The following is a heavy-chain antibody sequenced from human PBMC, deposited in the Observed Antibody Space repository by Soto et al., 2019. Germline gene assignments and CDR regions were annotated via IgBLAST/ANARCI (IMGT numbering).Heavy chain of an antibody. V-gene: IGHV3-30*18. J-gene: IGHJ4*02. Sequence: QVQLVESGGGVVQPGKSLRLSCAGSGFTFSSYGMDWVRQAPGKGLEWVAVISYDGSNKYYADSVKGRFTIYRDNSKNTLYLQMSSLRADDTAVYYCAKDRMGAGVRGYFDYWGQGTLVTVSS. CDR3: AKDRMGAGVRGYFDY. D-gene: IGHD3-10*01. CDR1: GFTFSSYG. CDR2: ISYDGSNK.